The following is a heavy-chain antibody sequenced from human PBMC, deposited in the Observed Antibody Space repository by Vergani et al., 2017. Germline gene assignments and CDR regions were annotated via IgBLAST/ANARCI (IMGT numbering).Heavy chain of an antibody. D-gene: IGHD7-27*01. CDR2: IYYSGST. CDR3: AKLRTGLLTY. J-gene: IGHJ4*02. Sequence: QVQLQESGPGLVKPSETLSLTCTVSGGSISSYYWSWIRQPPGKGLEWIGSIYYSGSTNYNPSLKSRVTISVDTSKNQFSLKLSSVTAADTAVYYCAKLRTGLLTYWGQGTLVTVSS. V-gene: IGHV4-59*01. CDR1: GGSISSYY.